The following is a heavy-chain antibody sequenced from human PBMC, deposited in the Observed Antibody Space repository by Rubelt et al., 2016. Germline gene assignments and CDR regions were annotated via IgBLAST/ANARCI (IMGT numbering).Heavy chain of an antibody. CDR1: GFTFSSYW. CDR3: ARDHGSGSFGMDV. V-gene: IGHV3-38-3*01. Sequence: RLSCAASGFTFSSYWMHSVRQAPGKGLVWVSSISGGSTYYADSRKGRFTISRDNSKNTLYLQMNSLRAEDTAVYYCARDHGSGSFGMDVWGQGTTVTVSS. J-gene: IGHJ6*02. D-gene: IGHD3-10*01. CDR2: ISGGST.